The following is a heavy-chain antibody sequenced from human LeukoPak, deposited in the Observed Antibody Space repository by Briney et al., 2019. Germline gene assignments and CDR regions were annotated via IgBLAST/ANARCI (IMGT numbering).Heavy chain of an antibody. V-gene: IGHV3-15*01. CDR2: IKSKTDGGTI. D-gene: IGHD6-25*01. Sequence: KPGGSLRLSCAASGFTFTSAWMNWVRQAPGEGLEWVGRIKSKTDGGTIDYAAPVKGRFTISRDDSKDELYLQMNSLKTDDTAVYYCATAGAAATWGQGTLVTVSS. CDR3: ATAGAAAT. J-gene: IGHJ5*02. CDR1: GFTFTSAW.